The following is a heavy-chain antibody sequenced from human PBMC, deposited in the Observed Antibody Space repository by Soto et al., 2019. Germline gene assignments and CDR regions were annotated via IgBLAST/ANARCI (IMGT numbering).Heavy chain of an antibody. Sequence: TLSLTCTVSGGSISSGGYYWSWILQHPGKGLEWIGYIYYSGSTYYNPSLKSRVTTSVDTSKNQFSLKLSSVTAADTAVYYCARAGRYQPLLFDYWGQGTLVTVSS. CDR2: IYYSGST. CDR3: ARAGRYQPLLFDY. CDR1: GGSISSGGYY. J-gene: IGHJ4*02. D-gene: IGHD2-2*01. V-gene: IGHV4-31*03.